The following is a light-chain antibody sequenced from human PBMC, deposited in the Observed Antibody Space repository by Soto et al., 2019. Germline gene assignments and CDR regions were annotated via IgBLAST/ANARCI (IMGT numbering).Light chain of an antibody. CDR2: GAS. V-gene: IGKV3-20*01. Sequence: EIVLTQSPGTLSLSPGERVTLSCRASQSVSSSYLAWFQQKPGQAPRLLIYGASVRATGIPDRFSGSGSGTDFTLTISRLEPEDFAVYYCQQYAESPLTFGPGTKVDIK. CDR1: QSVSSSY. J-gene: IGKJ3*01. CDR3: QQYAESPLT.